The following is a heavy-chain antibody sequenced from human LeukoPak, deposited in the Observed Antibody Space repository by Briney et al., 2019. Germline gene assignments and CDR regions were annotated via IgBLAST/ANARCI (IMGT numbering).Heavy chain of an antibody. Sequence: PGGSLRLSCAASGFTFDDYGMSWVRQAPGKGLEWVSGINWNGGSTGCADSVKGRFTISRDNAKNSLYLQMNSLRAEDTALYYCARDGGSGWYKDYFDYWGQGTLVTVSS. V-gene: IGHV3-20*04. D-gene: IGHD6-19*01. CDR3: ARDGGSGWYKDYFDY. CDR2: INWNGGST. CDR1: GFTFDDYG. J-gene: IGHJ4*02.